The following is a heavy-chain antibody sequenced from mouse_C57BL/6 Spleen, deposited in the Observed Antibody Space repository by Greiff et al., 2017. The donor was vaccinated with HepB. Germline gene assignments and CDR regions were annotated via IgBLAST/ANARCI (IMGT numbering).Heavy chain of an antibody. CDR1: GYAFSSYW. Sequence: VKLQESGAELVKPGASVKISCKASGYAFSSYWMNWVKQRPGKGLEWIGQIYPGDGDTNYNGKFKGKATLTADKSSSTAYMQLSSLTSEDSAVYFCARGGYDVTYAMDYWGQGTSVTVSS. J-gene: IGHJ4*01. V-gene: IGHV1-80*01. D-gene: IGHD2-2*01. CDR3: ARGGYDVTYAMDY. CDR2: IYPGDGDT.